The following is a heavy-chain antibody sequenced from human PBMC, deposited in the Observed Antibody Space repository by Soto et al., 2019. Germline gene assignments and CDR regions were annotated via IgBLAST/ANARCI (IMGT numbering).Heavy chain of an antibody. CDR1: GFMFVNYA. Sequence: EVKLLESGGGLVPPGASARLSCITSGFMFVNYAMSWVRQSPGRGLEWVAAISGSGHGTVYTQSVQGRFIISRDKSKKTLFLQMNNLRDEDTAVYYCAKGRYFDTSGGCANYWGLGTLVSVSA. CDR2: ISGSGHGT. D-gene: IGHD3-22*01. J-gene: IGHJ4*02. CDR3: AKGRYFDTSGGCANY. V-gene: IGHV3-23*01.